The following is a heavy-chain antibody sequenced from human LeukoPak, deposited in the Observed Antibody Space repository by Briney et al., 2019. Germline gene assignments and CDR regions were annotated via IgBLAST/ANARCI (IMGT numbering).Heavy chain of an antibody. D-gene: IGHD4-11*01. J-gene: IGHJ4*02. CDR1: GFTFSSHA. Sequence: GGSLRLSCAASGFTFSSHAMSWVRQAPGMGLEWVAAISRSGTNTYYVDSVKGRFTIPRDSSKNTLHLQMDSLRAEDTAVYYCAKDWPVSGDHYSPFDYWGQGTLVTVSS. V-gene: IGHV3-23*01. CDR2: ISRSGTNT. CDR3: AKDWPVSGDHYSPFDY.